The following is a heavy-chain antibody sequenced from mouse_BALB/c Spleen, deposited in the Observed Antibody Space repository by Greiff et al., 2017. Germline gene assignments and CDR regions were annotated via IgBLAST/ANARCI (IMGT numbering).Heavy chain of an antibody. CDR3: ARDPSYYYGSRGAMDY. CDR2: IWAGGST. CDR1: GFSLTSYG. D-gene: IGHD1-1*01. J-gene: IGHJ4*01. Sequence: VQLQQSGPGLVAPSQSLSITCTVSGFSLTSYGVHWVRQPPGKGLEWLGVIWAGGSTNYNSALMSRLSISKDNSKSQVFLKMNSLQTDDTAMYYCARDPSYYYGSRGAMDYWGQGTSVTVSS. V-gene: IGHV2-9*02.